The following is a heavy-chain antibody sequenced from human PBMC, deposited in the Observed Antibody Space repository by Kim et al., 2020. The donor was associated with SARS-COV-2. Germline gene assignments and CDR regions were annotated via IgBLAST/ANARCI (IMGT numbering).Heavy chain of an antibody. CDR1: GYTFTSYG. V-gene: IGHV1-18*01. J-gene: IGHJ4*02. CDR3: ARRYDIMGPIDY. Sequence: ASVKVSCKASGYTFTSYGISWVRQAPGQGLEWMGWISAYNGNTNFAQKPQGRVPMTTDATTSTAYMELRSFGSDDTAVDYCARRYDIMGPIDYWGQGTLVTVSS. CDR2: ISAYNGNT. D-gene: IGHD3-16*01.